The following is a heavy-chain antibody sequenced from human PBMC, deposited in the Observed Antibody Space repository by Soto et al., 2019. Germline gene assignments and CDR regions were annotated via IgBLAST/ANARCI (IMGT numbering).Heavy chain of an antibody. D-gene: IGHD3-16*02. Sequence: QVQLQESGPGLVKPSGTVSLTCGVSGGSINTDYWWSWVRQAPGKALEWIGEVHHSGTTNYIQSLKTRITMSVDKSGNQVSLDLTSVAAADTAVYFCARGFSYRWVYWGQGILVTVSS. V-gene: IGHV4-4*02. CDR1: GGSINTDYW. J-gene: IGHJ4*02. CDR2: VHHSGTT. CDR3: ARGFSYRWVY.